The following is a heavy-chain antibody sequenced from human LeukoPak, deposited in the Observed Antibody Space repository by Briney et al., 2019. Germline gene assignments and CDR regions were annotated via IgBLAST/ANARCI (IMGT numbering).Heavy chain of an antibody. D-gene: IGHD3-22*01. CDR3: ARDYDDAFDI. J-gene: IGHJ3*02. CDR1: SGSISSYY. V-gene: IGHV4-59*12. Sequence: SETLSLTCTVSSGSISSYYWSWIRQPPGKGLEWIGYIYYSGSTNYNPSLKSRVTISVDTSKNQFSLKLSSVTAADTAVYYCARDYDDAFDIWGQGTMVTVSS. CDR2: IYYSGST.